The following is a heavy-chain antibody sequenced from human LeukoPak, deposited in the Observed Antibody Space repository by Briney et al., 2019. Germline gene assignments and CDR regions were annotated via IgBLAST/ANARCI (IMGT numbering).Heavy chain of an antibody. CDR1: GGSFSGYY. Sequence: SETLSLTCAVYGGSFSGYYWSWIRQPPGKGLEWIGEINHSGSTNYNPSLKSRVTISVDTSKNQFSLKLSSVTAADTAVYYCAREYCSGGSCYAHFDYWGQGALVTVSS. J-gene: IGHJ4*02. D-gene: IGHD2-15*01. CDR3: AREYCSGGSCYAHFDY. CDR2: INHSGST. V-gene: IGHV4-34*01.